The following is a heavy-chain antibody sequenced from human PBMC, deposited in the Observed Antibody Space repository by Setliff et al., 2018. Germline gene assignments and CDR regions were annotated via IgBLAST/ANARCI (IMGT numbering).Heavy chain of an antibody. CDR3: SSYLVS. D-gene: IGHD2-21*01. CDR2: ISSSSSTI. J-gene: IGHJ4*02. V-gene: IGHV3-48*04. Sequence: GGSLRLSCAASGFTFSSYSMNWVRQAPGKGLEWVSYISSSSSTIYYADSVRGRFTISRDNARNLLYLQMNSLRVDDTAVYYCSSYLVSWGQGALVTVSS. CDR1: GFTFSSYS.